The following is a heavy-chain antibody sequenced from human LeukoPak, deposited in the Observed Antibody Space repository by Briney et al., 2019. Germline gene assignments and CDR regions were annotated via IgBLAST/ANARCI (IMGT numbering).Heavy chain of an antibody. D-gene: IGHD3-22*01. CDR1: GGSISSGSYY. V-gene: IGHV4-61*02. J-gene: IGHJ4*02. Sequence: SQTLSLTCTVSGGSISSGSYYWSWIRQPAGKGLEWIGRIYTSGSTNYNPSLKSRVTISVDTSKNQFSLKLSSVTAADTDVYYCAREKYYYDSSDRDYWGQGTLVTVSS. CDR2: IYTSGST. CDR3: AREKYYYDSSDRDY.